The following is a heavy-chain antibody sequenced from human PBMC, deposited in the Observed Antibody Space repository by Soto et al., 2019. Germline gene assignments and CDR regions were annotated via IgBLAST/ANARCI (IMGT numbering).Heavy chain of an antibody. V-gene: IGHV1-69*13. D-gene: IGHD2-2*01. CDR2: IFPIFGTA. CDR3: ARARLGCTSCSTYGSYYYYGMDV. CDR1: GGTFSSYA. J-gene: IGHJ6*02. Sequence: SVKVSCKASGGTFSSYAISWVRQAPGQGLKRIRSIFPIFGTANYAQKFQGRVTITADESTSTAYMELSSLRSEDTAVYYCARARLGCTSCSTYGSYYYYGMDVWGQGTTVTVSS.